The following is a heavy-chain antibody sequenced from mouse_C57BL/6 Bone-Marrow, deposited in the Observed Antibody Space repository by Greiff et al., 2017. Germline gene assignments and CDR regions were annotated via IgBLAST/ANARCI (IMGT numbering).Heavy chain of an antibody. D-gene: IGHD2-4*01. CDR2: IRNKANGYTT. V-gene: IGHV7-3*01. Sequence: DVKLVESGGGLVQPGGSLSLSCAASGFTFTDYYMSWVRQPPGKALEWLGFIRNKANGYTTEYSASVKGRFTISRDNSQSILYLQMNALGAEDSATYYCARYDDYDVDYWGQGTTLTVSS. CDR1: GFTFTDYY. CDR3: ARYDDYDVDY. J-gene: IGHJ2*01.